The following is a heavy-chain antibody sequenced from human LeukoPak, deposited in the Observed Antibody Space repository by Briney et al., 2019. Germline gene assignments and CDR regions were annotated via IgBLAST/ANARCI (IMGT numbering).Heavy chain of an antibody. V-gene: IGHV3-7*01. CDR2: IKQDGSEK. D-gene: IGHD4-17*01. J-gene: IGHJ4*02. CDR1: GFTFSSYW. CDR3: ARELDYGELDY. Sequence: GGSLRLSCAASGFTFSSYWMSWVRQAPVKGLEWVANIKQDGSEKYYVDSVKGRFTISRDNAKNSLYLQMNSLRAEDTAVYYCARELDYGELDYWGQGTLVTVSS.